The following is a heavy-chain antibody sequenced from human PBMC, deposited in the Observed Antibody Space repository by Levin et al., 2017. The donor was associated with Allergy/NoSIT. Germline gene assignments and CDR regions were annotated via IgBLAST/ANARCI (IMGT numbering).Heavy chain of an antibody. CDR1: GGTFSSYA. CDR2: IIPIFGTA. Sequence: KISCKASGGTFSSYAISWVRQAPGQGLEWMGGIIPIFGTANYAQKFQGRVTITADESTSTAYMELSSLRSEDTAVYYCASISSSSYYYGMDVWGQGTTVTVSS. J-gene: IGHJ6*02. V-gene: IGHV1-69*01. D-gene: IGHD6-13*01. CDR3: ASISSSSYYYGMDV.